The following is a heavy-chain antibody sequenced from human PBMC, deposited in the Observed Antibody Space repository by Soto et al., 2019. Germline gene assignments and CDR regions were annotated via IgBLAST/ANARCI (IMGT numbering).Heavy chain of an antibody. CDR1: GGTFSSYA. Sequence: SVKVSCKASGGTFSSYAISWVRQAPGQGLEWMGGIIPIFGTANYAQKFQGRVTITADKSTSTAYMELSSLSSEDTAVYYCARDCYAFWTCYDDYYYYGMDVWGQGTTDTVSS. V-gene: IGHV1-69*06. J-gene: IGHJ6*02. CDR2: IIPIFGTA. D-gene: IGHD3-3*01. CDR3: ARDCYAFWTCYDDYYYYGMDV.